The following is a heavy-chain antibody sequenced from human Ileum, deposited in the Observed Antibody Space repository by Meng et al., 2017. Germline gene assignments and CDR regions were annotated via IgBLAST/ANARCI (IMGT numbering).Heavy chain of an antibody. CDR2: IYNSGSA. V-gene: IGHV4-31*03. CDR3: AGEAAPGGVVGGCFDY. J-gene: IGHJ4*02. D-gene: IGHD3-16*01. CDR1: GGPISRDGYY. Sequence: QVQLQESGPGLVKPSQTLSLTCTVTGGPISRDGYYWSWIRQHPGKGLEFSGYIYNSGSAYYHPSHKSRVNISADTSKNKFSLKLSSVTAADTAVYYCAGEAAPGGVVGGCFDYWGQGTLVTVSS.